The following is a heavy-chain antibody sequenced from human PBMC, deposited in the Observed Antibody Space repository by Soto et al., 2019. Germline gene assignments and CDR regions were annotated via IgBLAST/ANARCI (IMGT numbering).Heavy chain of an antibody. J-gene: IGHJ4*02. Sequence: QVQLQASGPRLVKPSGTLSLTCTVSGGSITSNNWWTWVRQPPGKGLEWIGEIYHSGDTNYKSSRESRVSISVDKSKNQISLRLNSVTAADTAVYYCARETYSNYGGWIDFWGQGALVTVSS. CDR1: GGSITSNNW. V-gene: IGHV4-4*02. D-gene: IGHD4-4*01. CDR3: ARETYSNYGGWIDF. CDR2: IYHSGDT.